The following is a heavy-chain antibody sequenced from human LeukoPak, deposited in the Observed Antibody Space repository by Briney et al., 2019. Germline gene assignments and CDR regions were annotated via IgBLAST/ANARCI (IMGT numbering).Heavy chain of an antibody. Sequence: SETLSLTCTVSGGSISSGGYYWSWIRQHPGKGLEWIGYIYYSGSTYYNPSLKSRVTISVDTSKNQFSLKLSSVTAADTAVYYCAREARTTYFDYWGQGTLVTVSS. J-gene: IGHJ4*02. CDR3: AREARTTYFDY. CDR2: IYYSGST. V-gene: IGHV4-31*03. D-gene: IGHD1/OR15-1a*01. CDR1: GGSISSGGYY.